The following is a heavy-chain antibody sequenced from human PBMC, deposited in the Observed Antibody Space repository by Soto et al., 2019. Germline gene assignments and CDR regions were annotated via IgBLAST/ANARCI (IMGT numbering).Heavy chain of an antibody. Sequence: QVQLVESGGGVVQPGRSLRLSCAASGFTLSSYGMHWVRQAPGKWLEWVAVIWYDGSNKYYADSVTGRFTISRDNSKNTLYLQMNSLRAEDTAVYYCAGSTDGDCPYYLDYWGQGTLVTVSS. CDR3: AGSTDGDCPYYLDY. CDR1: GFTLSSYG. D-gene: IGHD2-21*01. CDR2: IWYDGSNK. V-gene: IGHV3-33*01. J-gene: IGHJ4*02.